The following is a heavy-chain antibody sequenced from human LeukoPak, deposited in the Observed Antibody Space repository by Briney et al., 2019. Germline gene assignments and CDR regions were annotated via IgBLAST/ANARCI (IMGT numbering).Heavy chain of an antibody. CDR1: GFTSSSYL. V-gene: IGHV3-7*01. CDR3: ARDSPTIFVYYYYYGMDV. CDR2: IKQDGSEK. J-gene: IGHJ6*02. Sequence: GGSLRLSCAASGFTSSSYLMSWVRQAPGKGLEWVANIKQDGSEKYYVDSVKGRFTISRDNAKNSLYLQMNSLRAEDTAVYYCARDSPTIFVYYYYYGMDVWGQGTTVTVSS. D-gene: IGHD3-3*01.